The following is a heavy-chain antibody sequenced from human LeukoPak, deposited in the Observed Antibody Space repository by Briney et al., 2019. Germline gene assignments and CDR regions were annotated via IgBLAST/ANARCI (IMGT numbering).Heavy chain of an antibody. CDR3: ARGGKYSSSSTDY. CDR1: GFTFSSYG. J-gene: IGHJ4*02. D-gene: IGHD6-6*01. Sequence: LXGSLXLSCAASGFTFSSYGMHWVRQAPGKGVEWGAVISNDGSKKYYADSVRGGFTIYRENDKNTLYMKKNSLRDGETALYYCARGGKYSSSSTDYWGQGTLVTVSS. CDR2: ISNDGSKK. V-gene: IGHV3-30*03.